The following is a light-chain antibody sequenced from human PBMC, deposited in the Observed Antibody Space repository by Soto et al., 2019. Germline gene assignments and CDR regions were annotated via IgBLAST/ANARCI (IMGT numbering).Light chain of an antibody. CDR2: DAS. J-gene: IGKJ1*01. CDR1: QSIGNW. Sequence: DVQFTHAPSTLSASLGDIVTSTFRSSQSIGNWLAWYQQKPGKAPNLLIYDASTLENGVPSRFSGSASGTDFTLTISSLQPYDFATYYCQQYNSYSPRTFGQGTKVDIK. V-gene: IGKV1-5*01. CDR3: QQYNSYSPRT.